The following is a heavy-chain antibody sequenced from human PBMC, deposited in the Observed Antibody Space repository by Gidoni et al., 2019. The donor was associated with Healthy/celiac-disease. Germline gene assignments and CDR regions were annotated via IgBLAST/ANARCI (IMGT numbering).Heavy chain of an antibody. CDR1: GFTFSSYA. J-gene: IGHJ3*02. D-gene: IGHD1-26*01. V-gene: IGHV3-30*04. CDR3: ARAAGGSTEGAFDI. Sequence: QVQLVESGGGVVQPGRSLRLSCAASGFTFSSYAMHWVRKAPGKGLEWVAVISYDGSNKYYADSVKGRFTISRDNSKNTLYLQMNSLRAEDTAVYYCARAAGGSTEGAFDIWGQGTMVTVSS. CDR2: ISYDGSNK.